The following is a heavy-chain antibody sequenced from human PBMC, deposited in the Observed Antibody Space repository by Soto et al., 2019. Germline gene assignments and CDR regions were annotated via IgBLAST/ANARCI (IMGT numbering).Heavy chain of an antibody. CDR1: GFTFSSYA. J-gene: IGHJ4*02. D-gene: IGHD2-2*01. V-gene: IGHV3-30-3*01. CDR3: ARACGSSVFCLALES. CDR2: ISYDGSNK. Sequence: GGSLRLSCAASGFTFSSYALHWFRQAPGKGLEWVAVISYDGSNKYYADSVKGRFTISRDNSKNTLYLQMNSLRAEDTAVFYCARACGSSVFCLALESWGQGNLVTGSS.